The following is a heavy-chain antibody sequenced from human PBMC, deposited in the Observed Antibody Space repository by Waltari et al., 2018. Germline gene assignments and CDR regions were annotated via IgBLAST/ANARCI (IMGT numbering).Heavy chain of an antibody. D-gene: IGHD4-4*01. J-gene: IGHJ6*03. Sequence: EVQLVESGGGLVQPGGSLRLSCAASGFTFSSYSMNWVRQAPGKGLEWVSYISSSSSTIYYADSVKGRFTISRDNAKNSLYLQMNSLRAEDTAVYYCARTLTVTTFYYYYMDVWGKGTTVTVSS. V-gene: IGHV3-48*04. CDR2: ISSSSSTI. CDR1: GFTFSSYS. CDR3: ARTLTVTTFYYYYMDV.